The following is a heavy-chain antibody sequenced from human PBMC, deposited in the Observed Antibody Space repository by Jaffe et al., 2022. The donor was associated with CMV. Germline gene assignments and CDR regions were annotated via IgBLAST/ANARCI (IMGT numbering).Heavy chain of an antibody. D-gene: IGHD3-16*02. CDR2: IWYDGSNK. V-gene: IGHV3-33*01. CDR3: ARGDGYRSYRIYYGMDV. CDR1: GFTFSSYG. Sequence: QVQLVESGGGVVQPGRSLRLSCAASGFTFSSYGMHWVRQAPGKGLEWVAVIWYDGSNKYYADSVKGRFTISRDNSKNTLYLQMNSLRAEDTAVYYCARGDGYRSYRIYYGMDVWGQGTTVTVSS. J-gene: IGHJ6*02.